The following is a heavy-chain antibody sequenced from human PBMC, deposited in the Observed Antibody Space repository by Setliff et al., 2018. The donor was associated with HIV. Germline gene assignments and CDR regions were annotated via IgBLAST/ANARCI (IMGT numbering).Heavy chain of an antibody. Sequence: GESLKISCKGSGYSFNSYWIGWVRQMPGKGLEWMGIIYPGDSDTRYSPSFQGQVTISADKSISTAYLQWSGLKASDTAMYYCARQTLGYCSGGSCYGGAFDIWGQGTRVTVSS. D-gene: IGHD2-15*01. V-gene: IGHV5-51*01. CDR3: ARQTLGYCSGGSCYGGAFDI. J-gene: IGHJ3*02. CDR2: IYPGDSDT. CDR1: GYSFNSYW.